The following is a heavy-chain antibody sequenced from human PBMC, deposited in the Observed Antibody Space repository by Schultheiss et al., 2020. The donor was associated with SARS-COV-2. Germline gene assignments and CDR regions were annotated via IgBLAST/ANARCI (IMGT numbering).Heavy chain of an antibody. Sequence: SETLSLTCTVSGGSISSSSYYWSWTRQPPGKGLEWIGEINHSGSTYYNPSLKSRVTISVDTSKNQFSLKLSSVTAADTAVYYCASTPGIIAVAGALGYWGQGTLVTVSS. V-gene: IGHV4-39*01. CDR3: ASTPGIIAVAGALGY. J-gene: IGHJ4*02. CDR2: INHSGST. D-gene: IGHD6-19*01. CDR1: GGSISSSSYY.